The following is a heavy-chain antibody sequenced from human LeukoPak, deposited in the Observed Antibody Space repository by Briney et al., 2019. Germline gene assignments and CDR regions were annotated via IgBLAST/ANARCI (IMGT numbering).Heavy chain of an antibody. Sequence: GESLRLSCAASGFTFTTYWMSWVRQAPGKGLEWVANIKQDGTEKYYVDSVKGRFTISRDNAKNSLYLQMNSLRVEGTAVYYCAKVAKYYYGSETYYFFEHWGQGTPVTASS. J-gene: IGHJ4*02. V-gene: IGHV3-7*01. CDR3: AKVAKYYYGSETYYFFEH. CDR2: IKQDGTEK. D-gene: IGHD3-10*01. CDR1: GFTFTTYW.